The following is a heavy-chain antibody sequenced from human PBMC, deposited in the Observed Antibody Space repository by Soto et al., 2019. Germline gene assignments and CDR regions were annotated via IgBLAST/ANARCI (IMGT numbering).Heavy chain of an antibody. CDR3: ARDTARAMVRIYYGMDV. V-gene: IGHV3-33*01. CDR2: IWYDGSNK. Sequence: QVQLVESGGGVVELGRSLRLSCAASGFTFSSYGMHWVRQAPGKGLEWVAVIWYDGSNKYYADSVKGRFTISRDNSKNTLYLQMNSLRAEDTAVYYCARDTARAMVRIYYGMDVWGQGTTVTVSS. D-gene: IGHD3-10*01. CDR1: GFTFSSYG. J-gene: IGHJ6*02.